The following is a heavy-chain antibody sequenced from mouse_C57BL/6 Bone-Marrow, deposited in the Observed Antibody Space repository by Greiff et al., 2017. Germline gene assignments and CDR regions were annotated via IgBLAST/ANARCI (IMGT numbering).Heavy chain of an antibody. Sequence: QVQLQQPGAELVKPGASVKMSCTASGYTFTSYWITWVKQRPGQGLAWIGDIYPGSGSTNYNEKFKSKATLTVDTSSSTAYMQLCSLTSEDAAVYYCARPYYGSREAWFAYWGQGTLVTVSA. CDR1: GYTFTSYW. CDR3: ARPYYGSREAWFAY. D-gene: IGHD1-1*01. V-gene: IGHV1-55*01. J-gene: IGHJ3*01. CDR2: IYPGSGST.